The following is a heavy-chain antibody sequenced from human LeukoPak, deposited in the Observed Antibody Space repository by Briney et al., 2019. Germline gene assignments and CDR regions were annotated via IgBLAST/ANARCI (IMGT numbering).Heavy chain of an antibody. V-gene: IGHV3-66*01. Sequence: GGSLRLSCAASGFTVTSSYINWVRQAPGKGLEWISVTYSGGTTYYSESVKDRFIVSRDNSKNTLYLQMSSLTGEDTAVYYCARDPSGTTIDNYYTLPKGMDVWGQGTTVTVSS. D-gene: IGHD3-3*01. CDR1: GFTVTSSY. CDR3: ARDPSGTTIDNYYTLPKGMDV. CDR2: TYSGGTT. J-gene: IGHJ6*02.